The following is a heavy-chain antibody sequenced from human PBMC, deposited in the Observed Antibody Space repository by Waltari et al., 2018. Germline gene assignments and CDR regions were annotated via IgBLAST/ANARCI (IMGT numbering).Heavy chain of an antibody. CDR3: ARDGPYYYYGLDV. V-gene: IGHV3-20*04. CDR1: GFTFPHYN. J-gene: IGHJ6*02. CDR2: VDWDGTTT. Sequence: EELLVESGGSFVRRGGSLRLSCSASGFTFPHYNINWVRQAPGKGREWVTHVDWDGTTTTHADSVKGRFTISRDNSKNSVYLQMTNLRHEDTASYYCARDGPYYYYGLDVWGQGTTVTVSS.